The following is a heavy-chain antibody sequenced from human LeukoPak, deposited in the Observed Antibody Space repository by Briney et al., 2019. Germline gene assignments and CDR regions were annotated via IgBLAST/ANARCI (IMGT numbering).Heavy chain of an antibody. V-gene: IGHV4-4*02. CDR1: GGSISRSNW. CDR2: IYHSGST. Sequence: PSGTLSLTCAVSGGSISRSNWWSWVCQPPGKGLEWIGEIYHSGSTSYNPSLKSRVTISVDKSKNQFSLKLSSVTAADTAVYYCARGCSGGSCYSQFDYWGQGTLVTVSS. D-gene: IGHD2-15*01. J-gene: IGHJ4*02. CDR3: ARGCSGGSCYSQFDY.